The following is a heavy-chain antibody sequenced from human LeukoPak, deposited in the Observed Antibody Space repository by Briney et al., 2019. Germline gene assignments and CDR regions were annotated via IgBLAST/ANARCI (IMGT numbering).Heavy chain of an antibody. CDR2: ISYDGSNK. V-gene: IGHV3-30-3*01. D-gene: IGHD6-6*01. J-gene: IGHJ4*02. CDR3: GRGVEEQVVLFIVY. Sequence: RSLRLSCATPGFTLSSYAMYWVCQAPGKGLGWVAVISYDGSNKYYADSVKGRFTVSRDNSKNTLYLQMNSLRAEDTAVYYCGRGVEEQVVLFIVYWGQGSLVTVSS. CDR1: GFTLSSYA.